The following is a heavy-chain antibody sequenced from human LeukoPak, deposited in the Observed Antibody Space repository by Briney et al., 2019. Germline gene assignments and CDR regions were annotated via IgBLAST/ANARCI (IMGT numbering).Heavy chain of an antibody. CDR1: GFTFDDYA. J-gene: IGHJ4*02. CDR3: AKDVGIAAAGPGDY. V-gene: IGHV3-9*01. D-gene: IGHD6-13*01. Sequence: GGSLRLSCAASGFTFDDYAMHWVRQAPGKGLEWVSGISWNSGSIGYADSVKGRFTISRDNAKNSLYLQMNSLRAEDTALYYCAKDVGIAAAGPGDYWGQGTLVTVSS. CDR2: ISWNSGSI.